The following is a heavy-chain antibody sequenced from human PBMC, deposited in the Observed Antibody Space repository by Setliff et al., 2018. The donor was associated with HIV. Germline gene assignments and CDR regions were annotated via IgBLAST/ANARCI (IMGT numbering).Heavy chain of an antibody. V-gene: IGHV4-39*01. D-gene: IGHD1-26*01. CDR3: ARIVRWELVATSTFFYYYMDV. CDR2: IYYTGST. CDR1: GGSIRSSSYY. J-gene: IGHJ6*03. Sequence: NPSETLSLTCNVSGGSIRSSSYYWGWIRQPPGKGLEYIGNIYYTGSTHHNPSLESRVATSVDTSKNQFSLKLSSVTAADTAVYYCARIVRWELVATSTFFYYYMDVWGKGTTVTVSS.